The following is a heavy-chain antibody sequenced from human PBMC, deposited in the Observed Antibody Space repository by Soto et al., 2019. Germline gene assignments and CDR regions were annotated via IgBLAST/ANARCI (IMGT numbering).Heavy chain of an antibody. D-gene: IGHD4-4*01. CDR3: ASYRYDY. Sequence: SQTLSLTCTISGDSISSNSAAWNWIRQSPSRGFEWLGRTYYRSRWYHDYAVSVKSRIIINPDTSKNQVSLQLNSVTPDDTAVYYCASYRYDYWGQGTVVTVSS. CDR1: GDSISSNSAA. V-gene: IGHV6-1*01. J-gene: IGHJ4*02. CDR2: TYYRSRWYH.